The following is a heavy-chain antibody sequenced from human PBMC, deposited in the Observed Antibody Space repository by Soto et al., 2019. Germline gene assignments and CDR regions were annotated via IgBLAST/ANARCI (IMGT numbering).Heavy chain of an antibody. CDR1: GFTVSGKKY. CDR2: LYDLDGT. D-gene: IGHD3-10*01. V-gene: IGHV3-53*01. CDR3: ATWHLREHAYDI. Sequence: GGSLRLSCAAFGFTVSGKKYVAWVRQAPGKGLEWVSALYDLDGTYYADSVKGRFTTSSDSSRTTVYLQMNDLRPDDTAVYSCATWHLREHAYDIWGQGTTVTVSS. J-gene: IGHJ3*02.